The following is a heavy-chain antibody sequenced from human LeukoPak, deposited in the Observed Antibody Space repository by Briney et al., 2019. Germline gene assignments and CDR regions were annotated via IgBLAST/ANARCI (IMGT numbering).Heavy chain of an antibody. J-gene: IGHJ4*02. CDR1: GFTFSSYA. D-gene: IGHD3-22*01. CDR2: IRGSGGST. CDR3: AKDVPYYYDSSGIY. V-gene: IGHV3-23*01. Sequence: GGSLRLSCAASGFTFSSYAMSWVPQAPGKALEWLSAIRGSGGSTYYADSVKGRFTISRDNSKNTLYLQMNSLRAEDTAVYYCAKDVPYYYDSSGIYWGQGTLVTVSS.